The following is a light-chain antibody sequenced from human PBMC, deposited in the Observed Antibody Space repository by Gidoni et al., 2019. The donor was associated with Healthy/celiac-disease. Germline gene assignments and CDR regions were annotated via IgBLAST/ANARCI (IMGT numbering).Light chain of an antibody. CDR1: ALLKQY. J-gene: IGLJ3*02. V-gene: IGLV3-25*03. CDR3: QSADSSGTYAWV. CDR2: KDS. Sequence: SSELTQPPSVSVSPRQTARITCSGDALLKQYAYWYQQKPGQAPVLLIYKDSERHSGIRERFSGSSSGTTVTLTISGVQAEDEADYYCQSADSSGTYAWVFGGGTKLTVL.